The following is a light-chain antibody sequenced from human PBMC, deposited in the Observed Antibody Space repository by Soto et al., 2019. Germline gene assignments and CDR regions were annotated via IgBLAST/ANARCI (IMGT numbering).Light chain of an antibody. CDR3: QQYNTWPRT. CDR2: SAS. Sequence: EIVMTQSPATLSVSPGERATLSCRASQTVSSSLAWYQQKPGQAPRLFMFSASTRATGLPARFSGSGSGTEFTLTSSSLQSEDFAVYYWQQYNTWPRTFGQGTKVEIK. V-gene: IGKV3-15*01. CDR1: QTVSSS. J-gene: IGKJ1*01.